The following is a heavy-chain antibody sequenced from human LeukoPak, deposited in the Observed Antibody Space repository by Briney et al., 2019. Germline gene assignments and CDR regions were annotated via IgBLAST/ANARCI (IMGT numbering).Heavy chain of an antibody. CDR2: MFHSGST. CDR1: GYSISSGYY. D-gene: IGHD2-15*01. Sequence: ETSETLSLTCTLSGYSISSGYYWGWIRQPPGKGLEWIASMFHSGSTYCNPSLKSRVTISVDTSKNQFSLKLSSMTGADTAVYYCASLSEYCSAGSCYLGWFDPWGQGTLVTVSS. V-gene: IGHV4-38-2*02. J-gene: IGHJ5*02. CDR3: ASLSEYCSAGSCYLGWFDP.